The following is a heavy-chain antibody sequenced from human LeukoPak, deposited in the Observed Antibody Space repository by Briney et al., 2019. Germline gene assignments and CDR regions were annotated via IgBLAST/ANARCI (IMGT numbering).Heavy chain of an antibody. CDR2: INHSGST. CDR3: AREMDCSSTSCYYSYYYYYMDV. Sequence: SETLSLTCAVYGGSFSGYYWSWIRQPPGKGLEWIGEINHSGSTNYNPSLKSRVTISVDKSKNQFSLKLSSVTAADTAVHYCAREMDCSSTSCYYSYYYYYMDVWGKGTTVTVSS. CDR1: GGSFSGYY. J-gene: IGHJ6*03. D-gene: IGHD2-2*01. V-gene: IGHV4-34*01.